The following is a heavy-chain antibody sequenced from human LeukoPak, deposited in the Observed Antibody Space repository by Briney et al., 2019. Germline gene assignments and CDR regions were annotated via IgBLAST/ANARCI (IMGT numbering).Heavy chain of an antibody. Sequence: GGSLRLSCAASGFTFSSYAMHWVRQAPGNGLEWVAVISYDGSNKYYADSVKGRFTISRDNSKNTLYLQMNSLRAEDTAVYYCARGGYYDSSGYPPGRASFDYWGQGTLVTVSS. CDR2: ISYDGSNK. CDR3: ARGGYYDSSGYPPGRASFDY. CDR1: GFTFSSYA. D-gene: IGHD3-22*01. V-gene: IGHV3-30*04. J-gene: IGHJ4*02.